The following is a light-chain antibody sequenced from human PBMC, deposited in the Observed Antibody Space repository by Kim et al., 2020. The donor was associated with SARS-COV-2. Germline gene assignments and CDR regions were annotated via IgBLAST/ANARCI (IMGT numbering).Light chain of an antibody. CDR3: HQYYSSPPS. CDR1: QTIIDKSSNRSY. Sequence: RATRNGKSSQTIIDKSSNRSYLAWYQQKPGQPPKVLIYGASTRESGVPDRFSGSGSGTDFTLTISSLQAEDVAVYYCHQYYSSPPSFGQGTKLEI. CDR2: GAS. V-gene: IGKV4-1*01. J-gene: IGKJ2*03.